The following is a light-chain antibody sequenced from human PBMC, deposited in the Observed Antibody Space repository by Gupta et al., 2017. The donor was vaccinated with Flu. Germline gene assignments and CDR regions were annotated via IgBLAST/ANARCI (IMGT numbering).Light chain of an antibody. CDR1: QSVNSIY. V-gene: IGKV3-20*01. J-gene: IGKJ2*01. Sequence: EIVLTQSPGTLSLSPGERATLSCRTSQSVNSIYLAWYQQKPGQPPRLLIYATSNRDTGIPDRFSGSGSGTDFTLTISRREPEDFAVYYCQQYVSSLSYTFGQGTKLEVK. CDR2: ATS. CDR3: QQYVSSLSYT.